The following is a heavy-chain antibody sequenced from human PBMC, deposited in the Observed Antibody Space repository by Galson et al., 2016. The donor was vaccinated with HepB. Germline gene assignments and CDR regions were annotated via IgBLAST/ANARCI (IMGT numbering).Heavy chain of an antibody. D-gene: IGHD5-24*01. V-gene: IGHV3-33*01. Sequence: SLRLSCAASDDFCFRSYKMVWVRQRPGKGLEWVAVVWYDGVKKFYADSVRGRFTISRNTSGNSLLLQMTSLRAEDSGVYYCVRGDAYTPGDVWGQGTTVTVSS. CDR3: VRGDAYTPGDV. CDR1: DDFCFRSYK. CDR2: VWYDGVKK. J-gene: IGHJ6*02.